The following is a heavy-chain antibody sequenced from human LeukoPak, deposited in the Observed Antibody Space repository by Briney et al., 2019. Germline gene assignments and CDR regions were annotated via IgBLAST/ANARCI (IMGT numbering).Heavy chain of an antibody. J-gene: IGHJ4*02. V-gene: IGHV4-39*07. CDR2: IYSNGNT. CDR3: ARSATVTTGYFDY. D-gene: IGHD4-17*01. CDR1: GGSISSSGHY. Sequence: SETLSLTCSVPGGSISSSGHYWGWIRQSPEKGLDWIGSIYSNGNTYYNPSVKSRVTISVDTSKNQFSLKLTSVTAAETAVYYCARSATVTTGYFDYWGQGALVTVSS.